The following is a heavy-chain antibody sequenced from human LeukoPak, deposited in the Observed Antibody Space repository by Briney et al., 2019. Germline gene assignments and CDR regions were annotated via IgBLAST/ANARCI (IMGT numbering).Heavy chain of an antibody. CDR1: GGSFSGYY. Sequence: PSETLSLTCAVYGGSFSGYYWSWIRQPPGKGLEWIGEINHSGSTNYNPSLKSRVTISVDTSKNQFSLKLSSVTAADTAVYYCARGPEAFGVLKGAFDIWGQGTVVTVSS. V-gene: IGHV4-34*01. D-gene: IGHD3-3*01. J-gene: IGHJ3*02. CDR3: ARGPEAFGVLKGAFDI. CDR2: INHSGST.